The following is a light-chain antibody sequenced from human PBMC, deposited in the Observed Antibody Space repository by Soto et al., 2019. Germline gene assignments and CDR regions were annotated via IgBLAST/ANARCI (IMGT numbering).Light chain of an antibody. CDR3: CSYAGSSFYV. Sequence: QYALTQPRSVSGSPGQSVTISCTGTRSDVGGYNYVSWYQQHPAKAPKLMIYDVSKRPSGVPDRFSGSKSGNTASLTISGLQAEDEADYYCCSYAGSSFYVFGTGTKVTVL. CDR1: RSDVGGYNY. J-gene: IGLJ1*01. CDR2: DVS. V-gene: IGLV2-11*01.